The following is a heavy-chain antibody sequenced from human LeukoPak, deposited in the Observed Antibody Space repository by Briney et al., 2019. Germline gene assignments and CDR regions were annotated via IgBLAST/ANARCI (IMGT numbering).Heavy chain of an antibody. CDR3: ASPIVGATSYYYYGMDV. J-gene: IGHJ6*04. CDR2: INPNSGGT. Sequence: ASVKVSCKASGYTFTGYYMHWVRQAPGQGLEWMGWINPNSGGTNYAQKFQGRVTMTRDTSISTAYMELSRLRSDDTAVYYCASPIVGATSYYYYGMDVWGKGTTVTVYS. D-gene: IGHD1-26*01. CDR1: GYTFTGYY. V-gene: IGHV1-2*02.